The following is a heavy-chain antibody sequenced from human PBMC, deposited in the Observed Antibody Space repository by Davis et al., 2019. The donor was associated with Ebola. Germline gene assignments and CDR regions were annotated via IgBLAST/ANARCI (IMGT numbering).Heavy chain of an antibody. CDR1: GFTVSSNY. Sequence: PGGSLRLSCAASGFTVSSNYMSWVRQAPGKGLEWVSVIYSGGSTYYADSVKGRFTISRDNSKNTLYLQMNSLRAEDTAVYYCARDSVRGGIHYYYYGMDVWGQGTTVTVSS. CDR2: IYSGGST. CDR3: ARDSVRGGIHYYYYGMDV. V-gene: IGHV3-66*02. J-gene: IGHJ6*02. D-gene: IGHD3-10*02.